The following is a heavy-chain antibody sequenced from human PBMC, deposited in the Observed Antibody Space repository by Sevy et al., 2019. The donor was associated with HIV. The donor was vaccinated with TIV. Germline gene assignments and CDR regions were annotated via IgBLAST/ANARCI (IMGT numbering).Heavy chain of an antibody. Sequence: GGSLRLSCAASGFTFRDYHMTWLRLAPGKGLEWVSYISSGGSTIHYADSVKGRFTISRDNAENSVYLQMISLRVDDTAFYYCARAYSSGWYGDDGLDFWGPGTMVTVSS. CDR1: GFTFRDYH. CDR3: ARAYSSGWYGDDGLDF. D-gene: IGHD6-19*01. V-gene: IGHV3-11*01. J-gene: IGHJ3*01. CDR2: ISSGGSTI.